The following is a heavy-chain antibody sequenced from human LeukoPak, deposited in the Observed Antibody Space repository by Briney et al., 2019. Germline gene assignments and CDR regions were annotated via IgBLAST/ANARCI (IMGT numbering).Heavy chain of an antibody. CDR1: GFIFSSYG. J-gene: IGHJ3*02. V-gene: IGHV3-33*03. CDR3: ARGIGTPDAFDI. D-gene: IGHD1-1*01. CDR2: IWYNGSNK. Sequence: GGSLRLSCAASGFIFSSYGMHWVRQAPGKGLEWVALIWYNGSNKDYADSVKGRFTISRDNAKNSLYLQMNSLRAEDTAVYYCARGIGTPDAFDIWGQGTMVTVSS.